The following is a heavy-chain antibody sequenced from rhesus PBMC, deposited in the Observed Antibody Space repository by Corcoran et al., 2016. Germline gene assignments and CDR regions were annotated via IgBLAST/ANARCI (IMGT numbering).Heavy chain of an antibody. J-gene: IGHJ1*01. Sequence: QVQLQESGPGLVKPSETLSLTCAVSGGSISDDYYWSWIRQPPGKGLELIGYINGSGGGTNYNTSLTNRVTISIDTSKNQCSLKLSSVTAADTAVYYCARVGGIAAGHAEYFEFWGQGALVTVSS. CDR2: INGSGGGT. CDR3: ARVGGIAAGHAEYFEF. CDR1: GGSISDDYY. D-gene: IGHD6-13*01. V-gene: IGHV4-106*01.